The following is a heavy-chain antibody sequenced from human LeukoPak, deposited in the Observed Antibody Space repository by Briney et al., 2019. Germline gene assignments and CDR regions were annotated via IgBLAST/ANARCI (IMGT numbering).Heavy chain of an antibody. D-gene: IGHD2-2*01. CDR2: INTDGSST. CDR1: GFTFSSYW. Sequence: GGSLRLSCAASGFTFSSYWMHWVRQAPGKGLVWVSRINTDGSSTSYADSVKGRFTISRDNAKNTVYLQMNSLGAEDTAVYYCARGGSVSCHHWGQGTLATVSS. V-gene: IGHV3-74*01. J-gene: IGHJ1*01. CDR3: ARGGSVSCHH.